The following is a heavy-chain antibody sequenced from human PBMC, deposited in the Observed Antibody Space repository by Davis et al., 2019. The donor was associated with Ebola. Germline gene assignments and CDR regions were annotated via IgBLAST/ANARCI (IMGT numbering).Heavy chain of an antibody. J-gene: IGHJ6*02. D-gene: IGHD2-2*01. Sequence: MPSETLSLTCTVSGGSISSYYWSWIRQPPGKGLEWIGNIYYSGNTNYYNPSLKSRVTISVETSKNQISLRLSSVTAADTAVYYCARGGYCSSTNCYRDYYGMDVWGQGTTVTVSS. V-gene: IGHV4-59*01. CDR3: ARGGYCSSTNCYRDYYGMDV. CDR2: IYYSGNT. CDR1: GGSISSYY.